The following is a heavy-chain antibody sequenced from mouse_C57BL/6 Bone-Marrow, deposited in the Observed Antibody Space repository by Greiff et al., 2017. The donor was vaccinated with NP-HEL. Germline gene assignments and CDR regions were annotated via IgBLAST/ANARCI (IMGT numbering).Heavy chain of an antibody. CDR3: ANQRFAY. CDR1: GYTFTDYY. Sequence: EVQVVESGPVLVKPGASVKMSCKASGYTFTDYYMNWVKQSHGKSLEWIGVINPYNGGTSYNQKFKGKATLTVDKSSSTAYMELNSLTSEDSAVYYCANQRFAYWGQGTLVTVSA. V-gene: IGHV1-19*01. J-gene: IGHJ3*01. CDR2: INPYNGGT.